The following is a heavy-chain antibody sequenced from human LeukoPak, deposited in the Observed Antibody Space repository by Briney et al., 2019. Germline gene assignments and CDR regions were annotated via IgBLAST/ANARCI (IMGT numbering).Heavy chain of an antibody. J-gene: IGHJ4*02. CDR2: IIPILGIA. Sequence: SVKVSCKASGGTFSSYTISWVRQAPGQGLEWMGRIIPILGIANYAQKFQGRVTITADKSTSTAYMELSSLRSEDTAVYYCARGIVYGGDTRYFDYWGQGALVTVSS. V-gene: IGHV1-69*02. CDR1: GGTFSSYT. CDR3: ARGIVYGGDTRYFDY. D-gene: IGHD4-23*01.